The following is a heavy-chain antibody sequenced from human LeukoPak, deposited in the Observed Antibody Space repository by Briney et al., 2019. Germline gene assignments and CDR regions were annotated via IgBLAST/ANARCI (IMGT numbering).Heavy chain of an antibody. Sequence: PSETLSLTCAVSGYSISSGYYWGWIRQPPGKGPEWIGSIYHSGSTYYNPSLKSRVTISVDTSKNQFSLKLSPVTAADTAVYYCARGGYDILTGPMDWFDPWGQGTLVTVSS. CDR2: IYHSGST. D-gene: IGHD3-9*01. J-gene: IGHJ5*02. CDR3: ARGGYDILTGPMDWFDP. CDR1: GYSISSGYY. V-gene: IGHV4-38-2*01.